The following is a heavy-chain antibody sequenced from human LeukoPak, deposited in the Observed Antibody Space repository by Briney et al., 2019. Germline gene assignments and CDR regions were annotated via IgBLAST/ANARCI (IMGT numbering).Heavy chain of an antibody. J-gene: IGHJ5*02. CDR3: ARLGYSYSNWFDP. V-gene: IGHV4-39*07. CDR1: GASIRSSSFH. CDR2: IYYSGTT. D-gene: IGHD5-18*01. Sequence: SETLSLTCNVSGASIRSSSFHWGWIRQPPGKGLEWIGSIYYSGTTYYNPSLKSRVTISVDTSKNQFSLKLSSVTAADTAVYYCARLGYSYSNWFDPWGQGTLVTVSS.